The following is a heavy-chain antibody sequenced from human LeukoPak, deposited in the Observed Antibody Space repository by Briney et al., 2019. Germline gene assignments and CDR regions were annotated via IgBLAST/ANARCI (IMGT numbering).Heavy chain of an antibody. CDR1: GFTSIAYA. V-gene: IGHV3-23*01. J-gene: IGHJ6*02. D-gene: IGHD3-16*01. CDR2: ISGGGVTT. Sequence: GGSLRLSCVGSGFTSIAYALTWARQAPGKGLEWVSGISGGGVTTYYADSVKGRFTISRDDSKNTLYLQMNSLRADDTAIYYCARNQQLGGHSYYYYGMDVWGQGTTVTVSS. CDR3: ARNQQLGGHSYYYYGMDV.